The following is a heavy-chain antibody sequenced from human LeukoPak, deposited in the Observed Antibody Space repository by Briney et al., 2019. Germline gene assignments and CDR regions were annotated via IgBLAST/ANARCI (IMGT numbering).Heavy chain of an antibody. D-gene: IGHD2-15*01. CDR3: ARDVVDVPGVAYHYNGMYV. CDR2: ISAYNDDT. Sequence: GASVKVSCKTSGYTFINYGIRWVRQAPGQGLEWMGWISAYNDDTNYAENAQGGIIMTTDICTNTAYLQIRSLRSDDTAVYYCARDVVDVPGVAYHYNGMYVWGQVITVTFSS. CDR1: GYTFINYG. J-gene: IGHJ6*01. V-gene: IGHV1-18*01.